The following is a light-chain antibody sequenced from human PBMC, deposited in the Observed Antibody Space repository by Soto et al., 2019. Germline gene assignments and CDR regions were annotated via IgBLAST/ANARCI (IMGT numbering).Light chain of an antibody. J-gene: IGKJ2*01. CDR3: QQFGNSPYT. CDR2: GAS. V-gene: IGKV3-20*01. Sequence: EIVLTQSPGTLSLSPGERATLSCRASQSVSSSYLAWYQQKPGQAPRLLIYGASSRATGIPGRFSGSGSGTDSPLTISRLEPEDLAVYYCQQFGNSPYTFGQGTRLEIK. CDR1: QSVSSSY.